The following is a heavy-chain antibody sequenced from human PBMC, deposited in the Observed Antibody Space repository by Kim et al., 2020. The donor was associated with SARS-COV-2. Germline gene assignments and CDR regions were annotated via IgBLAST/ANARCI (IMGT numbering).Heavy chain of an antibody. J-gene: IGHJ3*02. D-gene: IGHD3-3*01. V-gene: IGHV3-53*01. Sequence: ADSVKGRFTISRHNPKNTLYLQMNSLRAEDTAVYYCARGSSGYWEDAFDIWGQGTMVTVSS. CDR3: ARGSSGYWEDAFDI.